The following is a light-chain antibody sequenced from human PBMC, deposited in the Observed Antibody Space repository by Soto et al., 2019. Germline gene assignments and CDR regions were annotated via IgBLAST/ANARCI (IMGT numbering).Light chain of an antibody. V-gene: IGKV3-11*01. CDR1: QSVRSF. CDR2: DAS. Sequence: EIVLTQSPGTLSLSPGERATLSCRASQSVRSFLAWYQQKPGQAPRLLIYDASNRATGVPGRFSGSGSGTDFTLTISSLEPEDFAVYYCQQRSSWPPALSFGGGTKVDIK. CDR3: QQRSSWPPALS. J-gene: IGKJ4*01.